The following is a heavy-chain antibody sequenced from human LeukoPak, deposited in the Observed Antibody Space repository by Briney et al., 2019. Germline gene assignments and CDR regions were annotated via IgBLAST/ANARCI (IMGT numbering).Heavy chain of an antibody. CDR3: ARDSGYDLRPTLDY. J-gene: IGHJ4*02. V-gene: IGHV3-53*01. CDR2: IYRGGST. CDR1: GFTVSRNY. Sequence: GGSLRLSCAASGFTVSRNYMSWVRQAPGNGLEWVSVIYRGGSTYYGDSVKGRFTISRDNSKDTLYLQMNSLRAEDTAVYYCARDSGYDLRPTLDYWGQGTLVTVSS. D-gene: IGHD5-12*01.